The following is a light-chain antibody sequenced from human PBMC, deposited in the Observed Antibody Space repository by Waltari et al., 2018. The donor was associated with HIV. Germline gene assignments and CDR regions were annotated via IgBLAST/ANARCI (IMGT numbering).Light chain of an antibody. CDR3: AAWDHGLTGPNWV. Sequence: QSVLTQPPSTSGTPGQGVTISCSGSSSNIGRHYVYWYRHLPGTTPKLLIDRSDQRPSGVPDRFSASKSGTSASLAISGLQSEDEAVYYCAAWDHGLTGPNWVFGGGTRLTVL. V-gene: IGLV1-47*01. J-gene: IGLJ3*02. CDR1: SSNIGRHY. CDR2: RSD.